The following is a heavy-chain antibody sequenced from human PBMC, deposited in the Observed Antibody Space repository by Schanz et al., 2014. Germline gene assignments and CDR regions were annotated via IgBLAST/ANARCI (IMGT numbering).Heavy chain of an antibody. V-gene: IGHV3-48*01. CDR3: ASGVHVSSLQKGLQF. CDR1: GFDFNSYS. CDR2: IATSSSTR. J-gene: IGHJ1*01. Sequence: VQLVESGGGLVKPGRSLRLSCAASGFDFNSYSMNWVRQVPGKGLEWLSYIATSSSTRHYADSVKGRVTISRDNAKNSVSLQMRRLRVEDTAVYYCASGVHVSSLQKGLQFWGRGTLVIVSS. D-gene: IGHD3-10*01.